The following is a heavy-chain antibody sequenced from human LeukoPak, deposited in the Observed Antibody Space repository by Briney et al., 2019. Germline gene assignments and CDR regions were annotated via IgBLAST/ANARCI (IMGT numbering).Heavy chain of an antibody. CDR3: TTVIMGTPKDDY. V-gene: IGHV3-15*01. CDR1: EFSLINAW. J-gene: IGHJ4*02. CDR2: IRSEADGGTL. D-gene: IGHD4-23*01. Sequence: GGSLRLSCAASEFSLINAWMSWVRQAPGKGLEWVGRIRSEADGGTLDYAALVKGRFTISRDASKNTLYLQMNSLKAEDTAVYYCTTVIMGTPKDDYWGQGTLVTVSS.